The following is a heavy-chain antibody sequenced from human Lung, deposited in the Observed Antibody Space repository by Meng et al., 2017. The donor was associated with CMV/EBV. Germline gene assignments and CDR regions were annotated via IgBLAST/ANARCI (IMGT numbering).Heavy chain of an antibody. J-gene: IGHJ4*02. Sequence: GGSISSNDYYWAWIRQPPGKGLEWVGSMYYSGRTYFNSSLKSRVTISVDTSKNQFSLKLSPVTAADTAVYYCARDGTYYYDKSGLDYWGRGTLVTVSS. CDR2: MYYSGRT. CDR1: GGSISSNDYY. D-gene: IGHD3-22*01. CDR3: ARDGTYYYDKSGLDY. V-gene: IGHV4-39*07.